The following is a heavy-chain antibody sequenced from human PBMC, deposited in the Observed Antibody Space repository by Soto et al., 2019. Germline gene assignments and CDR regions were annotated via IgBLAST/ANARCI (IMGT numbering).Heavy chain of an antibody. Sequence: EVQLVESGGGLVQPGGSLRLTCAASGFTFRSYSMNWVRQAPGKGLEWVSYISISGTAIYYADSVKGRVTISRDDAKNSLYLQMNSLRDKDTSVYYCARDNGIAGSFDPWGQGALVTVSS. CDR1: GFTFRSYS. J-gene: IGHJ5*02. D-gene: IGHD6-13*01. V-gene: IGHV3-48*02. CDR3: ARDNGIAGSFDP. CDR2: ISISGTAI.